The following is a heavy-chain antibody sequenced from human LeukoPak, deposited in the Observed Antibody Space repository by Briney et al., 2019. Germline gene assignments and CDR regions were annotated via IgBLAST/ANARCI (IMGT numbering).Heavy chain of an antibody. D-gene: IGHD6-6*01. CDR3: AKAEARIAARPGPNWFDP. Sequence: PGGSLRLSCAASGFTFSSYAMSWVRQAPGKGLEWVSAISGSGGSTYYAHSVKGRFTISRDNSKNTLYLQMNSLRAEDTAVYYCAKAEARIAARPGPNWFDPWGQGTLVTVSS. J-gene: IGHJ5*02. CDR1: GFTFSSYA. CDR2: ISGSGGST. V-gene: IGHV3-23*01.